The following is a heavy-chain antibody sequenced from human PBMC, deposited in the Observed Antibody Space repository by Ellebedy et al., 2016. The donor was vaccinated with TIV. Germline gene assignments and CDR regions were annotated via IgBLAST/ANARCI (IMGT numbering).Heavy chain of an antibody. CDR1: GGSFSGYY. J-gene: IGHJ4*02. CDR2: INHSGST. V-gene: IGHV4-34*01. Sequence: SETLSLXCAVSGGSFSGYYWSWIRQPPGKGLEWIAEINHSGSTNYNPSLKRRVTISVDTSKNQFSLKLSSVTAADTAVYYCARRDYNSGYYYGFDYWGQGTLVTVSS. CDR3: ARRDYNSGYYYGFDY. D-gene: IGHD3-22*01.